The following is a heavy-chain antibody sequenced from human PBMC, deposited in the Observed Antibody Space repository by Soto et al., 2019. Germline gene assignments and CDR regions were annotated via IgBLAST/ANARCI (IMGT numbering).Heavy chain of an antibody. D-gene: IGHD2-15*01. V-gene: IGHV1-69*13. CDR3: ARVIGYCSGGSCYYSWFDP. CDR2: IIPIFGTA. Sequence: ASVQVSCKASGCTFRRYAISWVRQAPGQGLEWMGGIIPIFGTANYAQKFQGRVTITADESTSTAYMELSSLRSEDTAVYYCARVIGYCSGGSCYYSWFDPWGQGTLVTVSS. CDR1: GCTFRRYA. J-gene: IGHJ5*02.